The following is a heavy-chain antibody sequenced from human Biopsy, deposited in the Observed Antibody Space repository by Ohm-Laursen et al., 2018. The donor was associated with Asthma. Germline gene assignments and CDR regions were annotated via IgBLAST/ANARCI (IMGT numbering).Heavy chain of an antibody. V-gene: IGHV4-39*01. J-gene: IGHJ6*02. CDR2: IYYSGTT. CDR3: VRGSSSWHHGPFHYYYGLDV. D-gene: IGHD6-13*01. CDR1: SGSGGYMRSGNYY. Sequence: SETLSLTCSLSSGSGGYMRSGNYYWGWIRQPPGKGLEWIGSIYYSGTTYHNPSLEGRVTVSADTSKNQFSLKLTSVTAADTAVYYCVRGSSSWHHGPFHYYYGLDVWGQGTTATVSS.